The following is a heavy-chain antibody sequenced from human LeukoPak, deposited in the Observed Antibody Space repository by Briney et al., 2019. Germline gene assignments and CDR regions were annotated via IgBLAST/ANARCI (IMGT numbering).Heavy chain of an antibody. CDR2: ISAYNGNT. J-gene: IGHJ6*02. CDR1: GYTFTSYG. D-gene: IGHD6-13*01. V-gene: IGHV1-18*01. Sequence: ASVKVSCKASGYTFTSYGISWVRQAPGQGLEWMGWISAYNGNTNYAQKLQGRVTMTTDTSTSTAYMELRSLRSEDTAVYYCARASGSLGSSWYIGTNYYYYGMDVWGQGTTVTVSS. CDR3: ARASGSLGSSWYIGTNYYYYGMDV.